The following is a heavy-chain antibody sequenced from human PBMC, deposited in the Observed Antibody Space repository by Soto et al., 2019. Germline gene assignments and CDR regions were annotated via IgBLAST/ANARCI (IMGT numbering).Heavy chain of an antibody. Sequence: QVQLQESGPGLVKPSDTLSLNCTVSGGSVKRVNFFWSWIRQPPGKGLEWIGYVSSAGRTTYRPSLKSRVTISIDTFKNQCSLSLRSVTAADTAVYYCMRGLRRSRTDWGQGTVVTVAS. V-gene: IGHV4-61*01. CDR3: MRGLRRSRTD. CDR1: GGSVKRVNFF. J-gene: IGHJ4*02. CDR2: VSSAGRT. D-gene: IGHD2-15*01.